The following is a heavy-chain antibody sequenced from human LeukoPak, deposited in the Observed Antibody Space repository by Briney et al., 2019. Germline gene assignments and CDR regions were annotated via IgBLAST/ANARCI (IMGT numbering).Heavy chain of an antibody. CDR2: ISWNSGSI. Sequence: PGGSLRLSCAASGFTFSTYAIHWVRQAPGKGLEWVSGISWNSGSIGYADSVKGRFTISRDNAKNSLYLQMNSLKTEDTALYYCARESFSSSWHEGGPGFWGQGTLVTVSS. J-gene: IGHJ4*02. CDR3: ARESFSSSWHEGGPGF. CDR1: GFTFSTYA. D-gene: IGHD6-13*01. V-gene: IGHV3-9*01.